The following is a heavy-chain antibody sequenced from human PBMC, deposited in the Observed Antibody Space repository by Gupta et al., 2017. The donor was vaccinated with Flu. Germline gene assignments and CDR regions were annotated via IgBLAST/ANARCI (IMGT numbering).Heavy chain of an antibody. Sequence: SLRLSCAASGFTFMNARMTWVRQAPGKGLEWVGRIKSHFDGGSTDYASPVKDRFTISRDDSKNTIYLQMNGLKTEDTALYYCARIAAAGTGNYMDVWGKGTTVTVPS. CDR2: IKSHFDGGST. CDR3: ARIAAAGTGNYMDV. D-gene: IGHD6-13*01. J-gene: IGHJ6*03. CDR1: GFTFMNAR. V-gene: IGHV3-15*01.